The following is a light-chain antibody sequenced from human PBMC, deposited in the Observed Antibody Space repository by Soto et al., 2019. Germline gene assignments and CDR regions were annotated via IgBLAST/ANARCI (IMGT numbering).Light chain of an antibody. Sequence: QSVLTQPASVSGSPGQSITISCTGTSSDVGGYNDVSWYQQHPGKPPKLMIYDLRKRPPGVSNRSSGSKSGNPASLTIYGLHAEDEADYSCSSYTSSTVVFGGGTKLTVL. CDR3: SSYTSSTVV. CDR1: SSDVGGYND. J-gene: IGLJ2*01. CDR2: DLR. V-gene: IGLV2-14*01.